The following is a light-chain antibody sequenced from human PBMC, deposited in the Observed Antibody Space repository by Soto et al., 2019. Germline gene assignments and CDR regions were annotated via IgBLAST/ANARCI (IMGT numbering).Light chain of an antibody. J-gene: IGKJ3*01. CDR3: QQDHSYVFT. CDR2: AAS. CDR1: QGIRRF. Sequence: DIQLTQSPSFLSASVGDRVTIACRASQGIRRFLVWYQQKQGKAPKVLIYAASTLQSGVPSRFSGSGAGTEFTLTISGLQAEDYATYYCQQDHSYVFTFGPGTTVYFK. V-gene: IGKV1-9*01.